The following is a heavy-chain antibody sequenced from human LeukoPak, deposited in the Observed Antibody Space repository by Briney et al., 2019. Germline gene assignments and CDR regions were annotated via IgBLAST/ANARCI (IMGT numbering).Heavy chain of an antibody. Sequence: GASVKVSCKASGYTFTSYDINWVRQATGQELEWMGWMNPNSGNTGYAQKFQGRVTMTRNTSISTAYMELSSLRSEDTAVYYCASSPVTTVQGDDAFDIWGQGTMVTVSS. CDR2: MNPNSGNT. CDR1: GYTFTSYD. D-gene: IGHD4-17*01. CDR3: ASSPVTTVQGDDAFDI. J-gene: IGHJ3*02. V-gene: IGHV1-8*01.